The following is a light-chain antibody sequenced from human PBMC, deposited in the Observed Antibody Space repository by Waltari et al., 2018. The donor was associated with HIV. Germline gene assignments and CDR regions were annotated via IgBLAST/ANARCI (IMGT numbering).Light chain of an antibody. Sequence: QSALTQPASVSGSPGQSITISCTGTSRAVGGYNPVPWYQQHPGKAPKLMIYEVSKRPSGVSNRFSGSKSGNTASLTISGLQAEDEADYYCCAYAGSTTYVIFGGGTKLTVL. CDR2: EVS. CDR3: CAYAGSTTYVI. V-gene: IGLV2-23*02. J-gene: IGLJ2*01. CDR1: SRAVGGYNP.